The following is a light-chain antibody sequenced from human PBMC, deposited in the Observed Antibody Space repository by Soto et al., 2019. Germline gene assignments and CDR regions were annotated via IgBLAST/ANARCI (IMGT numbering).Light chain of an antibody. J-gene: IGKJ5*01. CDR1: HSISTY. CDR3: QQSYSTAIP. V-gene: IGKV1-39*01. Sequence: EIQMTQSPSSLSASVGDRVTITCRASHSISTYLNWYQQGPGKAPKLLIYAASSLQSGVPSRFSGSGSGTDFTLTISSLQPEDFATYFCQQSYSTAIPFGQVARPAIK. CDR2: AAS.